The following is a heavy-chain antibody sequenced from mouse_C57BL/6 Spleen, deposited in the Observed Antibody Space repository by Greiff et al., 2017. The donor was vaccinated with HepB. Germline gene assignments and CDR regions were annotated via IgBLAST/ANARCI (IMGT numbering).Heavy chain of an antibody. Sequence: QVQLQQSGPELVKPGDSVKISCKASGYAFSSSWLNWVKQRPGKGLEWIGRIYPGDGDNNYNGKFKGKATLTADKSSSTAYMQLSSLTSEDSAVYFCARDYGRSYWYFDVWGTGTTVTVAS. J-gene: IGHJ1*03. CDR2: IYPGDGDN. D-gene: IGHD1-1*01. V-gene: IGHV1-82*01. CDR1: GYAFSSSW. CDR3: ARDYGRSYWYFDV.